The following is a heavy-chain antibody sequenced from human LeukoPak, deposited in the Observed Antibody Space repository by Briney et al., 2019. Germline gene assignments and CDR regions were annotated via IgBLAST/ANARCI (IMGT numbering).Heavy chain of an antibody. V-gene: IGHV3-9*01. Sequence: PGGSLRLSCAASGFTFDDYAMHWVRQAPGKGLEWVSGISWNSGSIGYADSVKGRFTISRDNAKNSLYLQMNSLRAEDTALYYCARGEVGGYYYYYMDVWGKGTTVTISS. CDR1: GFTFDDYA. D-gene: IGHD1-26*01. CDR3: ARGEVGGYYYYYMDV. J-gene: IGHJ6*03. CDR2: ISWNSGSI.